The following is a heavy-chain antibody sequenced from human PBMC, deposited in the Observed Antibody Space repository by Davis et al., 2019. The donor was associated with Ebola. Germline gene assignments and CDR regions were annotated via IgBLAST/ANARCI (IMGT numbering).Heavy chain of an antibody. CDR1: GFSFANYY. CDR3: ARGSDCSGGSCYGDY. CDR2: INPRGAGT. Sequence: AASVKVSCKASGFSFANYYMHWVRQAPGQGLEWMGIINPRGAGTSYAQKFQGRVTMTRDTSTSAVYMELSSLRSEDTAVYYCARGSDCSGGSCYGDYWGQGTLVTVSS. D-gene: IGHD2-15*01. J-gene: IGHJ4*02. V-gene: IGHV1-46*01.